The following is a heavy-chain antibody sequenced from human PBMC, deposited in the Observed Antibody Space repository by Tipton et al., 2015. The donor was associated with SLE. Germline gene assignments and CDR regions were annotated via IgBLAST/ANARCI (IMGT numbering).Heavy chain of an antibody. V-gene: IGHV3-30*02. CDR2: IRYDGSNK. CDR3: VKDLYDLNAFDI. D-gene: IGHD3-3*01. CDR1: GFTFSSYG. J-gene: IGHJ3*02. Sequence: SLRLSCAASGFTFSSYGMHWVRQAPGKGLEWVAFIRYDGSNKYYADSVKGRFTISRDNSKNTLYLQMNSLRAEDTAVYYCVKDLYDLNAFDIWRQGTIVTVSS.